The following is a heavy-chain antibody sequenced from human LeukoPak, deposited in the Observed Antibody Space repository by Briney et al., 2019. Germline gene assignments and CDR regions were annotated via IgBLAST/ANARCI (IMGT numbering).Heavy chain of an antibody. V-gene: IGHV3-23*01. D-gene: IGHD2-2*01. CDR1: GFTFSSYA. J-gene: IGHJ4*02. CDR2: ISGSGGST. CDR3: ANQYCSSTSCYGAVDY. Sequence: GGSLRLSCAASGFTFSSYAMSWVRQAPGKGLEWVSAISGSGGSTYYADCVKGRFTISRDNSKNTLYLQMNSLRAEDTAVYYCANQYCSSTSCYGAVDYWGQGTLVTVSS.